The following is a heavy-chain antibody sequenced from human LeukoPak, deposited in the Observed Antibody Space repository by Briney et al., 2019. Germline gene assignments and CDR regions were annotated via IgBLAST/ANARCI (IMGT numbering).Heavy chain of an antibody. Sequence: GGSLRLSCAASGFTFSSYAMSWVRQAPGKGLEWVSAISGSGGSTYYADSVKGRFTISRDNSKNTLYLQLNRLRAEDTAVYYCAKAPRTYSSSWENWFDPWGQGTLVTVSS. CDR1: GFTFSSYA. J-gene: IGHJ5*02. D-gene: IGHD6-13*01. CDR3: AKAPRTYSSSWENWFDP. V-gene: IGHV3-23*01. CDR2: ISGSGGST.